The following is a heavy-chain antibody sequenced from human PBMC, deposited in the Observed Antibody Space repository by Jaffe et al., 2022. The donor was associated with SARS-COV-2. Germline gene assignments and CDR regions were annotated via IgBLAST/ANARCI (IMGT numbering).Heavy chain of an antibody. CDR1: GFTFDDYT. V-gene: IGHV3-43*01. D-gene: IGHD2-8*02. CDR2: ISWDGGDT. Sequence: EVQLVESGGDVVQPGGSLRLSCAASGFTFDDYTMHWVRQPPGKGLEWVSLISWDGGDTNYADSVKGRFSISRDNSKNALHLQMNSLRSEDTALYYCAKDAGGSRYTSYMDVWGKGTTVTVSS. CDR3: AKDAGGSRYTSYMDV. J-gene: IGHJ6*03.